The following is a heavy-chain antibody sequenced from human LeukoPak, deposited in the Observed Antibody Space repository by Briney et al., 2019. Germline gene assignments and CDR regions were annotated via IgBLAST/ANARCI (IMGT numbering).Heavy chain of an antibody. CDR2: INAGNGNT. V-gene: IGHV1-3*01. D-gene: IGHD3-10*01. CDR3: ARALWFGELLTQDNWFDP. J-gene: IGHJ5*02. CDR1: GYTFTSYA. Sequence: ASVKVSCKASGYTFTSYAMHWVRQAPGQRLEWMGWINAGNGNTKYSQKFQGRVTITRDTSASTAYMELSSLRSEDTAAYYCARALWFGELLTQDNWFDPWGQGTLVTVSS.